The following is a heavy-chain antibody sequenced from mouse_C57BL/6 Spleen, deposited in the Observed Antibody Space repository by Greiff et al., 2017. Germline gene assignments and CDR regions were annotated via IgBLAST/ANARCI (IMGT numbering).Heavy chain of an antibody. CDR3: ALNYYGSSSFDY. Sequence: QVQLKESGAELVKPGASVKMSCKASGYTFTTYPIEWMKQNHGKSLEWIGNFHPYNDDTKYNEKLKGKATLTVEKSSSTVYLELSRLTSDDSAVYYCALNYYGSSSFDYWGQGTTLTVSS. D-gene: IGHD1-1*01. V-gene: IGHV1-47*01. J-gene: IGHJ2*01. CDR1: GYTFTTYP. CDR2: FHPYNDDT.